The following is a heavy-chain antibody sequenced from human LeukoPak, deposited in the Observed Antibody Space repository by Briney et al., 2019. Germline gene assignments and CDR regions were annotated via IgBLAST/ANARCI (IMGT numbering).Heavy chain of an antibody. V-gene: IGHV3-30*03. D-gene: IGHD2-15*01. Sequence: GGSLRLSCAASVFTVRRYGMHWVRQAPAKGLAWVAVISYAGSKKYYADSVKDRFTISRDKSKNTLYLQMNSLRAEDTAVYYCARDSRGYCSGGSCYGLNWFDPWGQGTLVTVSS. CDR1: VFTVRRYG. CDR3: ARDSRGYCSGGSCYGLNWFDP. J-gene: IGHJ5*02. CDR2: ISYAGSKK.